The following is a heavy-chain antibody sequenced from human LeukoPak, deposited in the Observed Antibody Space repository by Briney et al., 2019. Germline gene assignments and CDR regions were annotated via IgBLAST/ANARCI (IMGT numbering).Heavy chain of an antibody. CDR3: AKSYDSYYDAFDI. V-gene: IGHV3-30*04. Sequence: PGGSLRLSCAASGFTFSSYAMHWVRQAPGKGLEWVAVISYDGSTKYYADSVKGRFTISRDNSNNTLYLQMNSLRAEDTAVYYCAKSYDSYYDAFDIWGQGTMVTVSS. CDR2: ISYDGSTK. D-gene: IGHD3-22*01. CDR1: GFTFSSYA. J-gene: IGHJ3*02.